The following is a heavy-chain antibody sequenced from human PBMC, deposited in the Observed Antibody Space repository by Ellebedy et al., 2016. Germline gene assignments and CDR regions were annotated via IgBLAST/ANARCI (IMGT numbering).Heavy chain of an antibody. CDR1: GGSVDTYY. CDR2: VFYGGST. V-gene: IGHV4-59*02. Sequence: SETLSLXXTVSGGSVDTYYWTWIRQSPGKGLEWIGYVFYGGSTKYNRSLRSRVTISLDTAKNQFSLRLTSVAAADTAVYFCARDVSLYSSSPSFDSWGQGMLVTVSS. CDR3: ARDVSLYSSSPSFDS. D-gene: IGHD3-22*01. J-gene: IGHJ4*02.